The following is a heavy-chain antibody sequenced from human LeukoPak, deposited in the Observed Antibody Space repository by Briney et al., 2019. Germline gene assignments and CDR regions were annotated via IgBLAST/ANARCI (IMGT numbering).Heavy chain of an antibody. CDR1: GFTFSSYS. Sequence: GGSLRLSCAASGFTFSSYSMNWVRQAPGKGLEWVSYISSSSSTIYYADSVKGRFTISRDNAKNSLYLQMNSLRAEDTAVYYCARGSTMVRGVHEFDPWGQGTLVTVSS. CDR2: ISSSSSTI. CDR3: ARGSTMVRGVHEFDP. D-gene: IGHD3-10*01. J-gene: IGHJ5*02. V-gene: IGHV3-48*01.